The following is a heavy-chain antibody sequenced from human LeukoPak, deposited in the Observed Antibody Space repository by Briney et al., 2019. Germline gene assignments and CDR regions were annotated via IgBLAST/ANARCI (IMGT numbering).Heavy chain of an antibody. Sequence: PGGSLRLSCAASGFTFSSYGMHWVRQAPGKGLEWVAVIWYDGSNKYYADSVKGRFTISRDNSKNTLYLQMNSLRAEDAAVYYCARANRRHREYSSRNYYYYYMDVWGKGTTVTVSS. D-gene: IGHD6-6*01. CDR2: IWYDGSNK. J-gene: IGHJ6*03. V-gene: IGHV3-33*08. CDR1: GFTFSSYG. CDR3: ARANRRHREYSSRNYYYYYMDV.